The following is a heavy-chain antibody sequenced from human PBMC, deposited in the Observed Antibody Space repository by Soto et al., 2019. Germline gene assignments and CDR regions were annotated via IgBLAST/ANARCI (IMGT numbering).Heavy chain of an antibody. J-gene: IGHJ6*03. CDR3: ARGEKQVVPAAMYMGHYYMDV. Sequence: QVQLQESGPGLVKPSQTLSLTCTVSGGSISSGGYYWSWIRQHPGKGLEWIGYIYYSGSTYYNPSLNSRVSISVVTSKNKSSLKLRYVTAADTGVYYCARGEKQVVPAAMYMGHYYMDVWGKGTTVTVSS. D-gene: IGHD2-2*01. CDR1: GGSISSGGYY. CDR2: IYYSGST. V-gene: IGHV4-31*03.